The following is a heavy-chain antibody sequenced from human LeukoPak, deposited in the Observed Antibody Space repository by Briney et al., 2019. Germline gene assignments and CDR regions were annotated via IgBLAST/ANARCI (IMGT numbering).Heavy chain of an antibody. CDR3: AKTDSSGYYYFDY. CDR2: IYYSGST. V-gene: IGHV4-59*01. Sequence: SESLSLTCTVSGGSISSYYWSWIRQPPGKGLEWIGYIYYSGSTKYNPSLKSRVTISVDTSKNQFSLKLISVTAADTAVYYCAKTDSSGYYYFDYWGQGTLVTVSS. CDR1: GGSISSYY. D-gene: IGHD3-22*01. J-gene: IGHJ4*02.